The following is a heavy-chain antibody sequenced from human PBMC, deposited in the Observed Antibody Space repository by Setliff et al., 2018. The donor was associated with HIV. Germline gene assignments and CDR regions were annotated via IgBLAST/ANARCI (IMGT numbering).Heavy chain of an antibody. CDR3: TRRAGRENQLPHTYYYYMDV. V-gene: IGHV4-4*02. J-gene: IGHJ6*03. Sequence: SETLSLTCAVSGGSISSSNWWSWVRQPPGKGLEWIGEIDLSGSSNYNPSLKSRVTISVDTSKNQFSRKVTSVTAADTAVYYCTRRAGRENQLPHTYYYYMDVWGKGATVTVSS. CDR1: GGSISSSNW. CDR2: IDLSGSS. D-gene: IGHD2-2*01.